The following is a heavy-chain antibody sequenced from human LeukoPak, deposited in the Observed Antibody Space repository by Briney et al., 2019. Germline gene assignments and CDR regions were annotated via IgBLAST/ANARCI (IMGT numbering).Heavy chain of an antibody. CDR2: IGTSSSTI. V-gene: IGHV3-48*04. Sequence: GGSLRLSCAASGFTFSSYSMNWVRQAPGKGLEWVSYIGTSSSTIYYADSVKGRFTISRDNAKNSLYLQMNSLRAEDTAVYYCARASNYYRDAFDIWGQGTMVTVSS. CDR1: GFTFSSYS. CDR3: ARASNYYRDAFDI. J-gene: IGHJ3*02. D-gene: IGHD3-10*01.